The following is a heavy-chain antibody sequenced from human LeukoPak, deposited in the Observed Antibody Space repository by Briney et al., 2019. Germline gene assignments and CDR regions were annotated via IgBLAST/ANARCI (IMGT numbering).Heavy chain of an antibody. D-gene: IGHD3-22*01. J-gene: IGHJ4*02. CDR1: GGTFSSYV. V-gene: IGHV1-69*04. Sequence: GASVKVSCKASGGTFSSYVISWVRQAPGQGLEWMGRIIPILGIANYAQKFQGRVTITADKSTSTANMELSSLRSEDTAVYYCARIDSSGYYLDYWGQGTLVTVSS. CDR3: ARIDSSGYYLDY. CDR2: IIPILGIA.